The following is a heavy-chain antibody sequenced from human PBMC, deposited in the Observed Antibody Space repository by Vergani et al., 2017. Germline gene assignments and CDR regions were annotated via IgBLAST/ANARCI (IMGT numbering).Heavy chain of an antibody. D-gene: IGHD2-21*02. CDR3: TRDAVTIWEHIVVVTAPPVYYYYYYGMDV. CDR1: GITFKNAW. V-gene: IGHV3-15*01. J-gene: IGHJ6*02. CDR2: IRSKNDGGTA. Sequence: EVQVVESGGGLIKPGGSLRLSCVVSGITFKNAWINWVRQAPGKGLEWIGRIRSKNDGGTADYAAPLKGRFTISRDDSKDSAFLQMNSLKTEDTAVYYCTRDAVTIWEHIVVVTAPPVYYYYYYGMDVWGQGTTVTVSS.